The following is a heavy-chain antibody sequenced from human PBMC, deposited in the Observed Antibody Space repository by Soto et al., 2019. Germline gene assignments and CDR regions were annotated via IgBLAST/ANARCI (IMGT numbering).Heavy chain of an antibody. CDR3: ARHVGFYWYFDL. D-gene: IGHD1-26*01. CDR2: IYSGGNT. V-gene: IGHV3-66*04. CDR1: GFTVSSSY. J-gene: IGHJ2*01. Sequence: EVQLVESGGGLVQPGGSLRLSCAASGFTVSSSYMGWVRQAPGKGLEWVSSIYSGGNTYYADSVSGRFTIATDNSKDPLYLQMNSLRVDDTAMYYCARHVGFYWYFDLWGRGTLVTVSS.